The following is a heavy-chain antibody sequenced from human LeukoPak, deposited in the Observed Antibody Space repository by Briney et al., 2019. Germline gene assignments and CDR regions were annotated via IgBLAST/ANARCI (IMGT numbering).Heavy chain of an antibody. CDR2: ISGSGGST. D-gene: IGHD3-16*01. V-gene: IGHV3-23*01. Sequence: PGGSLRLSCAASGFTFSSYAMSWVRQAPGKGLEWVSAISGSGGSTYYADSVKGRFTISRDNSKNTLYLQMNSLRAEDTAVYYCAKCRDDYVWGTESYYFDCWGREPWSPSPQ. CDR1: GFTFSSYA. CDR3: AKCRDDYVWGTESYYFDC. J-gene: IGHJ4*02.